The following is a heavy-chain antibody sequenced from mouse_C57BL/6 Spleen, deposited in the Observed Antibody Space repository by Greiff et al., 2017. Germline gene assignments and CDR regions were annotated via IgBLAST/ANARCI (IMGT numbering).Heavy chain of an antibody. Sequence: QVQLQQPRTELVKPGASVKLSCKASGYTFTSYWMHWVKQRPGQGLEWIGNINPSNGGTNYNEKFKSKATLTVDKSSSTAYMQLSSLTSEDSAVYYCARWDGSRWYFDVWGTGTTVTVSS. CDR3: ARWDGSRWYFDV. V-gene: IGHV1-53*01. D-gene: IGHD1-1*01. CDR2: INPSNGGT. J-gene: IGHJ1*03. CDR1: GYTFTSYW.